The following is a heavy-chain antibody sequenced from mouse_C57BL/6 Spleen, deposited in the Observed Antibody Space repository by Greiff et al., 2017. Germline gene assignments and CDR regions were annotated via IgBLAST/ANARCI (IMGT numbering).Heavy chain of an antibody. D-gene: IGHD1-1*02. CDR3: FYYVGFFDY. V-gene: IGHV1-82*01. Sequence: QVQLKESGPELVKPGASVKISCKASGYAFSSSWMNWVKQRPGKGLEWIGRIYPGDGDTNYNGKFKGKATLTADKSSSTAYRQLSSLTSEDSAVYCCFYYVGFFDYWGQGTSLTVSS. CDR1: GYAFSSSW. CDR2: IYPGDGDT. J-gene: IGHJ2*02.